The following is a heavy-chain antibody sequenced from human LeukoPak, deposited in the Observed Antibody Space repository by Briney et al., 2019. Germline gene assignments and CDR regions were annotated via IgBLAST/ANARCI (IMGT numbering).Heavy chain of an antibody. Sequence: PGGSLRLSCAASGFTFSSYAMSWVRQAPGEGLEWVSSISGSGGSTYYADSVKGRFTISRDNSKNTLSLHMNSLRAEDTAVYYCAKASHSSGWHYFDYWGQGTLVTVSS. D-gene: IGHD6-19*01. CDR2: ISGSGGST. V-gene: IGHV3-23*01. J-gene: IGHJ4*02. CDR3: AKASHSSGWHYFDY. CDR1: GFTFSSYA.